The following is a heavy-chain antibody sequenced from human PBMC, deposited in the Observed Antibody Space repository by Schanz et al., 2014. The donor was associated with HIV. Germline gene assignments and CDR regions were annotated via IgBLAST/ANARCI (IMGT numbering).Heavy chain of an antibody. D-gene: IGHD4-4*01. J-gene: IGHJ4*02. Sequence: VQLVESGGGLVKPGGSLRLSCAASGFTFSSYGMHWVRQAPGKGLEWVAVISYDGSNKYYADSVKGRFTISRDKSKNTLYLQMNSLRAEDTAVYFCARIPDYRNSGHADSWGQGTLVTVSS. CDR1: GFTFSSYG. V-gene: IGHV3-30*03. CDR2: ISYDGSNK. CDR3: ARIPDYRNSGHADS.